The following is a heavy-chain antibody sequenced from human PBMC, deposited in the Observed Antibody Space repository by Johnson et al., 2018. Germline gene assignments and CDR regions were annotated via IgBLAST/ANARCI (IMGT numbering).Heavy chain of an antibody. J-gene: IGHJ3*02. CDR1: RFTFSSYA. CDR3: GRGRVQLWFDAFDI. D-gene: IGHD5-18*01. V-gene: IGHV3-30-3*01. Sequence: QVQLVESGGGVVQPGRSLRLSCAASRFTFSSYAMHWVRQAPGKGLAWVAVISYDGSNKYYADSVKGRFPISRDNSKNTLYLQMNSLRAEDTAVYYCGRGRVQLWFDAFDIWGQGTMVTVSS. CDR2: ISYDGSNK.